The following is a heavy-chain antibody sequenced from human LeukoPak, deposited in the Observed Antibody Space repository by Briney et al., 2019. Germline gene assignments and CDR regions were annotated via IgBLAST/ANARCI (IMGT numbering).Heavy chain of an antibody. D-gene: IGHD6-13*01. J-gene: IGHJ6*04. Sequence: PGGSLRLSCAASGFTLSSYAMSWVRQAPGKGLEWVSGISGSGGSTYYADSVKGRFTISRDNSKNTLYLQMNSLRAEDTAVYYCAKDASIPNSSPMDVWGKGTTVTVSS. CDR1: GFTLSSYA. CDR3: AKDASIPNSSPMDV. V-gene: IGHV3-23*01. CDR2: ISGSGGST.